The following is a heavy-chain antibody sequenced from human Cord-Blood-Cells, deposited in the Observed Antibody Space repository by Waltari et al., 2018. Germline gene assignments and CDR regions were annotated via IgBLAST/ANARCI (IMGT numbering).Heavy chain of an antibody. CDR2: IYYSGST. CDR3: ARVFSGSFDY. Sequence: QLQLQESGPGLVKPSETLSLTCTVSGGSIRSSSCYWGWIRQPPGKGLEWIGSIYYSGSTYYNPSLKSRVTISVDTSKNQFSLKLSSVTAADTAVYYCARVFSGSFDYWGQGTLVTVSS. V-gene: IGHV4-39*01. CDR1: GGSIRSSSCY. J-gene: IGHJ4*02. D-gene: IGHD1-26*01.